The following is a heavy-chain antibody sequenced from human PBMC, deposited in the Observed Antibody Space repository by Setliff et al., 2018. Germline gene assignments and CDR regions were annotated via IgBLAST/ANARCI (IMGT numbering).Heavy chain of an antibody. Sequence: GGSLRLSCVTSGFSFGDYAMNWVRQAPGKGLEWISLIRTKGNSETTEYATSVKGRFTISRDDSTSVAYLQMNSLKSEDTAVYYCTRDAPFWAPQYSLWSVGAYSQYYYMDVWGKGTTVTVSS. D-gene: IGHD2-15*01. V-gene: IGHV3-49*04. J-gene: IGHJ6*03. CDR1: GFSFGDYA. CDR2: IRTKGNSETT. CDR3: TRDAPFWAPQYSLWSVGAYSQYYYMDV.